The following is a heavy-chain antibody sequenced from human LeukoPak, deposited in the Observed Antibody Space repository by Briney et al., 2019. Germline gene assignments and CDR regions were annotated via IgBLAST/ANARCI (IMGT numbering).Heavy chain of an antibody. J-gene: IGHJ4*02. V-gene: IGHV5-51*01. CDR1: GYSFTTYW. CDR2: FYPGDSDT. CDR3: AREPDSSGYSFDY. Sequence: GESLKISCKGSGYSFTTYWIGWVRQMPGKGLEWMGIFYPGDSDTRYSPSFEGQVTISADKSISTAYLQWGSLKASDTAMYYCAREPDSSGYSFDYWGQGTLVTVSS. D-gene: IGHD3-22*01.